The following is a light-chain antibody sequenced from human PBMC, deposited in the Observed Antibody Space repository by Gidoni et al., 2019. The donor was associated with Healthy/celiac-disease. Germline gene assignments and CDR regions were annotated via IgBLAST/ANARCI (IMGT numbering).Light chain of an antibody. V-gene: IGLV1-40*01. J-gene: IGLJ1*01. Sequence: QSVLTQPPSASGAPGQGVTISCTGSRSNIGAGYDVQWYQQFPGTAPKLLIYGNSNLPSGVPDRFSGSKSGTSASLAITGLQAEDEADYYCQSYDSSLSGYVFGTGTKVTVL. CDR2: GNS. CDR1: RSNIGAGYD. CDR3: QSYDSSLSGYV.